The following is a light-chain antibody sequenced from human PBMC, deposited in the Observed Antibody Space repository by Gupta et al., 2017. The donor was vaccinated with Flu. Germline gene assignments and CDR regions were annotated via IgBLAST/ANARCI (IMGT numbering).Light chain of an antibody. CDR3: MQALQTPRT. J-gene: IGKJ1*01. Sequence: DIVITQSPLSLPVTPGEPASISCRSSQSLLHSNGYNYLDWYLQKPGQSPQLLIYLGSNRASGVPDRFSGSGSGTDFTLKLSRVEAEDVGVYYCMQALQTPRTFGQGTKVEIK. V-gene: IGKV2-28*01. CDR1: QSLLHSNGYNY. CDR2: LGS.